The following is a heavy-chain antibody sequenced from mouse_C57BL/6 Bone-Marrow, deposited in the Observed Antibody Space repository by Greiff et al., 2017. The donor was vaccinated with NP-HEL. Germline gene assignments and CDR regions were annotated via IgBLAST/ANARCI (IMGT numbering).Heavy chain of an antibody. D-gene: IGHD1-1*01. Sequence: QVQLQQSGAELVKPGASVKLSCKASGYTFTSYWMHWVKQRPGQGLEWIGMIHPNSGSTNYNEKFKSKATLTVDKSSSTAYMQLSSLTSEDSAVYYCARVTAEVDFDYWGQGTTLTVSS. CDR1: GYTFTSYW. CDR3: ARVTAEVDFDY. J-gene: IGHJ2*01. V-gene: IGHV1-64*01. CDR2: IHPNSGST.